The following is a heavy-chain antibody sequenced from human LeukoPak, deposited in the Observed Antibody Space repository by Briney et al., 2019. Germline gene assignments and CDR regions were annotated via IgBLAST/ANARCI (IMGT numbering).Heavy chain of an antibody. Sequence: GGSLRLSCATSGFTFSDYAMHWVRQAPGKGLEWVAVISYDGSNKYYADSVKGRFTISRDNSKNTLYLQMNSLRAEDTAVYYCARDYLSYWGQGTLVTVSS. V-gene: IGHV3-30*04. CDR2: ISYDGSNK. J-gene: IGHJ4*02. CDR1: GFTFSDYA. CDR3: ARDYLSY. D-gene: IGHD2/OR15-2a*01.